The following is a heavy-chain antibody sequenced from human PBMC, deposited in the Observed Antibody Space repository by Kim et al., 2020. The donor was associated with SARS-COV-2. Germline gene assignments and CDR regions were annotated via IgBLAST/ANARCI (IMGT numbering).Heavy chain of an antibody. CDR3: ARGLRGFGEKEGPNWFDP. V-gene: IGHV4-31*02. J-gene: IGHJ5*02. D-gene: IGHD3-10*01. Sequence: KSRVTISVDTSKNQFSLKLSSVSAADTAVYYCARGLRGFGEKEGPNWFDPWGQGTLVTVSS.